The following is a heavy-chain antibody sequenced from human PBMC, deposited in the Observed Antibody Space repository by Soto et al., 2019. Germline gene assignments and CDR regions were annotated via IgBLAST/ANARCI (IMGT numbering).Heavy chain of an antibody. CDR1: GGSFSGYY. D-gene: IGHD2-2*01. CDR3: ARRIVVVPAAIIGPSDAFDI. J-gene: IGHJ3*02. Sequence: PSETLSLTCAVYGGSFSGYYWSWIRQPPGKGLEWIGEINHSGSTNYNPSLKSRVTISVDTSKNQFSLKLSSVTAADTAVYYCARRIVVVPAAIIGPSDAFDIWGQGKMVTVSS. V-gene: IGHV4-34*01. CDR2: INHSGST.